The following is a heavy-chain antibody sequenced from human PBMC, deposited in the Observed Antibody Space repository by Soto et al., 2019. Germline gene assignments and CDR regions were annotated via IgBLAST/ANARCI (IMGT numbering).Heavy chain of an antibody. D-gene: IGHD6-6*01. CDR2: IYYSGST. V-gene: IGHV4-59*01. Sequence: LSLTCTVSGGSISSYYWSWIRQPPGKGLEWIGYIYYSGSTNYNPSLKSRVTISVDTSKNQFSLKLSSVTAADTAVYYCAREHSSSYYFDYWGQGTLVTVSS. J-gene: IGHJ4*02. CDR3: AREHSSSYYFDY. CDR1: GGSISSYY.